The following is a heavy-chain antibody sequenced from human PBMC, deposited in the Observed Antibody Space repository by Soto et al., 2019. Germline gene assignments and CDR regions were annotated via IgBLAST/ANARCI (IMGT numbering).Heavy chain of an antibody. CDR1: GFTFSSYS. D-gene: IGHD6-19*01. V-gene: IGHV3-21*01. CDR3: ARASVALPYAFDI. Sequence: GSLRLSCAASGFTFSSYSMNWVRQAPGKGLELVSSISSSSSYIYYADSVKGRFTISRDNAKYSLYLQMNSLRAEDTAVYYCARASVALPYAFDIWGQGTMVTVSS. J-gene: IGHJ3*02. CDR2: ISSSSSYI.